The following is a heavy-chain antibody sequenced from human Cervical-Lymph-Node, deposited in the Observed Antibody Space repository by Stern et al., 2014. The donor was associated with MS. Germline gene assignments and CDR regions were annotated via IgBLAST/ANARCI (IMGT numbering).Heavy chain of an antibody. Sequence: QVQLQESGPGLVKPSQTLSLTCTVSGDSITSGAYYWSWIRHHPGKGLEWVGYIYNGGNTYYNPSRKGRVTISVDTSKNQVSPNLSSDCARAVPAGRLRWFDPWGQGTLVTVSS. CDR2: IYNGGNT. J-gene: IGHJ5*02. D-gene: IGHD3-10*01. V-gene: IGHV4-31*03. CDR3: LRWFDP. CDR1: GDSITSGAYY.